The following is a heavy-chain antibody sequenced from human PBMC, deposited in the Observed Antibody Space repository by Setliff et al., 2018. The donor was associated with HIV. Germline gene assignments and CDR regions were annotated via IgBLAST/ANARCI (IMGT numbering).Heavy chain of an antibody. CDR1: GYSISSGYY. V-gene: IGHV4-38-2*01. CDR2: IYHSGTT. Sequence: PSETLSLTCAVSGYSISSGYYWGWIRQTPGKGLEWIGSIYHSGTTYYNPSLRSRVTISVDTSKNQFSLKLSSVTAADTAVYYCEAATVGETGYYGIDVWGPGTTVTVSS. D-gene: IGHD1-26*01. J-gene: IGHJ6*02. CDR3: EAATVGETGYYGIDV.